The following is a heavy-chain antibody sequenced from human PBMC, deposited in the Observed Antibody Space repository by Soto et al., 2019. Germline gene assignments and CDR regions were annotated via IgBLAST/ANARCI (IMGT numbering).Heavy chain of an antibody. CDR2: IKSKTDGGTT. CDR1: GFTFSNAW. V-gene: IGHV3-15*01. CDR3: TTDISDSGYGLGPRDY. J-gene: IGHJ4*02. D-gene: IGHD5-12*01. Sequence: LRLSCAASGFTFSNAWMSWVRQAPGKGLEWVGRIKSKTDGGTTDYAAPVKGRFTISRDDSKNTLYLQMNSLKTEDTAVYYCTTDISDSGYGLGPRDYWGQGTLVTVSS.